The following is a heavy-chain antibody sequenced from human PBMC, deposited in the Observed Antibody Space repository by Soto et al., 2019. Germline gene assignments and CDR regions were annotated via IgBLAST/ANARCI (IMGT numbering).Heavy chain of an antibody. CDR1: DGSISSYY. Sequence: SETLSLTCTVSDGSISSYYWSWIRQPPGKGLEWIGYIYGTGTTNYSPSLTNRVTISVDMSKNQFSLRLSSVTAADTAVYYCAGFSSGTYLFDLWGQGTPVTVSS. J-gene: IGHJ5*02. CDR2: IYGTGTT. V-gene: IGHV4-59*01. D-gene: IGHD1-26*01. CDR3: AGFSSGTYLFDL.